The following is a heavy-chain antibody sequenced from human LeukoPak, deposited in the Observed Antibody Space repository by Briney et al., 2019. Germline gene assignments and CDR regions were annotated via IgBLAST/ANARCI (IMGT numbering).Heavy chain of an antibody. D-gene: IGHD3-10*01. J-gene: IGHJ5*02. Sequence: GGSLRLSCAASGFTFKNYAMSWVRQAPGEGLEWVSAISGSGDSTYYADSVKGRFTISRDNSMNTLYLQMNSLRAEDTAVYYCARLHLGDPHDSGSPNWFDPWGQGTLVTVSS. CDR1: GFTFKNYA. V-gene: IGHV3-23*01. CDR3: ARLHLGDPHDSGSPNWFDP. CDR2: ISGSGDST.